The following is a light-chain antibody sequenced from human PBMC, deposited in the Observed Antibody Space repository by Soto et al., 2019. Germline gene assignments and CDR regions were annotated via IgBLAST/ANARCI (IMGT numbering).Light chain of an antibody. CDR1: QGISSY. J-gene: IGKJ1*01. CDR3: QQLTSYPRT. Sequence: DIQLTQSPSFLSASVRDRVTITCRASQGISSYLAWYQQKPGKAPKLLIYAASTVQSGVPSRFSGSGSGTEFTITISSLQPEDFATYYCQQLTSYPRTFGQGTKVDIK. CDR2: AAS. V-gene: IGKV1-9*01.